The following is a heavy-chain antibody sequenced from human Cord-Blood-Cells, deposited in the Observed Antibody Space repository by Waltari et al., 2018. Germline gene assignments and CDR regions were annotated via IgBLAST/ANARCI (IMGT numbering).Heavy chain of an antibody. CDR1: EYSFTSYW. CDR3: ARVFCGGDCYFDY. Sequence: EVQLVQSGAEVKKPGESLKISCKGSEYSFTSYWPGRLRKMPGKGLEWMGIIYPGDSDTRYSPSFQGQVTISADKSISTAYLQWSSLKASDTAMYYCARVFCGGDCYFDYWGQGTLVTVSS. CDR2: IYPGDSDT. D-gene: IGHD2-21*01. V-gene: IGHV5-51*03. J-gene: IGHJ4*02.